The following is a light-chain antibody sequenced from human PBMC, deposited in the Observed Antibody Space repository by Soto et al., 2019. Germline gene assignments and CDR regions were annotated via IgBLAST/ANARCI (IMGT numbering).Light chain of an antibody. CDR1: QDINNY. Sequence: DIQITQSPSSLSASVGDRVTITCQASQDINNYVNWYQQKPGKAPKLLIFDASTLKTGVPSRFSGSGSGTDFSFTISSLQPEDIATYYCQQSNDLVSFGQGTRLEI. CDR3: QQSNDLVS. V-gene: IGKV1-33*01. CDR2: DAS. J-gene: IGKJ5*01.